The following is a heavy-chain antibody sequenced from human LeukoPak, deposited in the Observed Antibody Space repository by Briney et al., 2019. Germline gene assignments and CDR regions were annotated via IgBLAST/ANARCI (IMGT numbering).Heavy chain of an antibody. CDR1: GFTFSNYW. J-gene: IGHJ4*02. CDR2: IKEDGSDK. V-gene: IGHV3-7*03. CDR3: AKDRGYRYGISEY. Sequence: PGGSLRLSCAASGFTFSNYWMNWVRQAPGKGLEWVANIKEDGSDKYYVDSVKGRFSISKDNAKNSLYLQMNSLRAEDTAVYYCAKDRGYRYGISEYWGQGTLVTVSS. D-gene: IGHD5-18*01.